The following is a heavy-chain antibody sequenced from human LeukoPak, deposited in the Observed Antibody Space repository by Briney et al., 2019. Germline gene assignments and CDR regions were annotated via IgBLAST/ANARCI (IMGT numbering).Heavy chain of an antibody. J-gene: IGHJ4*02. CDR3: GGPNLYGIDY. CDR1: RHTLTDYY. Sequence: AAVKVSCKTSRHTLTDYYIHWVRQAPGLGLEWMAWINPISGNANSAPKFRDRVTMTRDTSMYTVDMELISLRSDDTAVYYCGGPNLYGIDYWGQGTLVTVSS. D-gene: IGHD4-17*01. CDR2: INPISGNA. V-gene: IGHV1-2*02.